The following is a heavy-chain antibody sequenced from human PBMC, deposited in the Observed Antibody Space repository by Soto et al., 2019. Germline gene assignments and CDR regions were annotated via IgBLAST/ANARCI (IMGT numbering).Heavy chain of an antibody. CDR2: ISDGDGAT. J-gene: IGHJ4*02. D-gene: IGHD3-16*01. V-gene: IGHV3-23*01. CDR3: AKGRTFFDF. Sequence: EVHLLESGGGLGQPGGSLRLSCAASGFAFSDYAMTWVRQAPGQWLEWVSDISDGDGATHYADSVKGRFTISRDDSKNTLYLQMDSLRAEDAAVYYCAKGRTFFDFWGQGTLVTVSS. CDR1: GFAFSDYA.